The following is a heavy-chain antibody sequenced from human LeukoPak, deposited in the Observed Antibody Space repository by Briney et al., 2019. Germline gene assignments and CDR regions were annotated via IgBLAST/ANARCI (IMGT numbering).Heavy chain of an antibody. J-gene: IGHJ6*03. CDR2: IYTSGST. Sequence: PSQTLSLTCTVSGGSISSGSYYWSWIRQPAGKGLEWIGRIYTSGSTNYNPSLKSRVTISVDTSKNQFSLKLSSVTAADTAVYYCARDYDFWSGVMDVWGKGTTVTVSS. V-gene: IGHV4-61*02. CDR3: ARDYDFWSGVMDV. CDR1: GGSISSGSYY. D-gene: IGHD3-3*01.